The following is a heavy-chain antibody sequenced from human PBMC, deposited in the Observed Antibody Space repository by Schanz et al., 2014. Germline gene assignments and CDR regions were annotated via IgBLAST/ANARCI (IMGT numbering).Heavy chain of an antibody. CDR3: AKDQLANYRGSGYNWFDP. CDR2: IYLDGST. Sequence: EVQLVESGGGLVQPGGSLRLSCVASGLTVSSNYMTWVRQAPGKGLQWVSCIYLDGSTYYADSVKGRLTISRDTSKNTLYLQMNSLRAEDTAVYYCAKDQLANYRGSGYNWFDPWGQGTLVTVSS. D-gene: IGHD3-10*01. CDR1: GLTVSSNY. V-gene: IGHV3-66*01. J-gene: IGHJ5*02.